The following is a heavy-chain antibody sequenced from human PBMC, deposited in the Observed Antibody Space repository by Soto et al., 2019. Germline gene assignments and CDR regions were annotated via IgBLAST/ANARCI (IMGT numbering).Heavy chain of an antibody. CDR1: GGTFSSDA. D-gene: IGHD5-18*01. Sequence: QVQLVPSGADVKKPGSSVKVSCKASGGTFSSDAISWVRQAPGQGLEWMGGIIPMFGTAHYAQKFQGRVTITADESTSTAYMELSSLRSEDTAVYYCARTDGYYYGPYWYFDLWGRGTLVTVSS. V-gene: IGHV1-69*01. CDR2: IIPMFGTA. CDR3: ARTDGYYYGPYWYFDL. J-gene: IGHJ2*01.